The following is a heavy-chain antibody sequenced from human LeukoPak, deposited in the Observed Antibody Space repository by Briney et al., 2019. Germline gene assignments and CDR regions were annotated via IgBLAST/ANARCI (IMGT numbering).Heavy chain of an antibody. CDR2: IIPIFGTA. J-gene: IGHJ5*02. CDR3: ARLNCSSTSCYSVYWNWFDP. Sequence: ASVKVSCKASGGTFSSYAISWVRQAPGQGLEWIGGIIPIFGTANYTQKFQGRVTITADESTSTAYMELSSLRSEDTAVYYCARLNCSSTSCYSVYWNWFDPWGQGTLVTVSS. D-gene: IGHD2-2*02. V-gene: IGHV1-69*13. CDR1: GGTFSSYA.